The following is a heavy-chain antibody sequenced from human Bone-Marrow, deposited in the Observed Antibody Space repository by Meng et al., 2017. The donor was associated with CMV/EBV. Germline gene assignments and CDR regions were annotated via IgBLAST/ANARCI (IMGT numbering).Heavy chain of an antibody. CDR3: AGGFERDYYYYVVDV. CDR2: ISRSARTI. CDR1: GFTFSDYY. D-gene: IGHD3-3*01. V-gene: IGHV3-11*04. Sequence: GGSLRLSCAASGFTFSDYYMTWIRQAPGKGLEWLSYISRSARTIHHAESLGGRFTMSRDNGNNSLYLEMTSLRVEDTAVYYCAGGFERDYYYYVVDVWGQGPTVTVPS. J-gene: IGHJ6*02.